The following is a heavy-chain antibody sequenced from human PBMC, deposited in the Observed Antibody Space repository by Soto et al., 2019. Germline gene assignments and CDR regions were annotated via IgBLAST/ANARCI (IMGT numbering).Heavy chain of an antibody. CDR3: AGGQERIVVITGYYYGMDV. D-gene: IGHD3-22*01. CDR2: IDPSDSYT. V-gene: IGHV5-10-1*01. CDR1: GYSFTSYW. J-gene: IGHJ6*02. Sequence: GESLKISCKGSGYSFTSYWISWVRQMPGKGLEWMGRIDPSDSYTNYSPSFQGHVTISADKSISTAYLQWSSLKASDTAMYYCAGGQERIVVITGYYYGMDVWGQGTTVTVSS.